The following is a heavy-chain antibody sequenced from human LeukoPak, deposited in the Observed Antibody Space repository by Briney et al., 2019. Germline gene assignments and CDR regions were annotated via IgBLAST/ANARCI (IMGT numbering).Heavy chain of an antibody. J-gene: IGHJ6*02. Sequence: AETLALTCAVYGGSFSGYYWSWIPQPPGKGLEWIGEINHSGSTNYTPSLKSRVTISVDTSKNQFSLKLSSVTAADTAVYYCARSRTGYYGGYYYYGMDVWGQGTTVTVSS. CDR2: INHSGST. CDR1: GGSFSGYY. V-gene: IGHV4-34*01. CDR3: ARSRTGYYGGYYYYGMDV. D-gene: IGHD3/OR15-3a*01.